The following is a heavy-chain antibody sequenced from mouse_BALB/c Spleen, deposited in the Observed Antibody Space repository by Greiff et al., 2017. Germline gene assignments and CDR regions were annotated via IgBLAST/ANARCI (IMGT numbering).Heavy chain of an antibody. J-gene: IGHJ4*01. CDR3: ARPGILYAMDY. V-gene: IGHV5-6*01. CDR2: ISLGGSYT. Sequence: EVKLVESGGDLVKPGGSLKLSCAASGFTFSSYGMSWVRQTPDKRLEWVATISLGGSYTYYPDSVKGRFTISRDNAKNTLYLQMSSLKSEDTAMYYCARPGILYAMDYWGQGTSVTVSS. CDR1: GFTFSSYG.